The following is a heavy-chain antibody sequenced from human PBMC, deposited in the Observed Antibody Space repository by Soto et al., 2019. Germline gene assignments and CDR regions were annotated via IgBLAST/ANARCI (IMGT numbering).Heavy chain of an antibody. V-gene: IGHV6-1*01. J-gene: IGHJ6*03. Sequence: SQTLSLTCAIPGDSVSSNSAAWNWIRLSPSRGLEWLARTYYRSRWYNDYAVSVRSRITVNPDTSKNQFSLQLTSVTPEDTAVYYCAGTTSHQWYYMDVWGKGTTVTVFS. CDR2: TYYRSRWYN. D-gene: IGHD1-7*01. CDR1: GDSVSSNSAA. CDR3: AGTTSHQWYYMDV.